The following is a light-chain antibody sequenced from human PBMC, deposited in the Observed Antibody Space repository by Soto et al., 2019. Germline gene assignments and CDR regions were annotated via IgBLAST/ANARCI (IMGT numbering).Light chain of an antibody. Sequence: QSALTQPASVSGSPGQSITISCTGTSSDVGSYNLVSWYQQHPGKAPKLMIYEVSKRPSGVSNRFSGSKSGNTASLTISGLQAEDEADYYCCSYAGSSTSWVFGGGTKLTGL. J-gene: IGLJ3*02. V-gene: IGLV2-23*02. CDR3: CSYAGSSTSWV. CDR2: EVS. CDR1: SSDVGSYNL.